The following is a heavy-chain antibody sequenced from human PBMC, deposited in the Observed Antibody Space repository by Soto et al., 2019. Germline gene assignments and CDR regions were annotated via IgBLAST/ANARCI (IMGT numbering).Heavy chain of an antibody. Sequence: GASVKVTSKASGYTFTSYAMHWVRQATGQRLEWMGWINAGNGNTKYSQKFQGRVTITRDTSASTAYMELSSLRSEDTAVYYCARGYCSSTSCYTPYYYYGMDVWGQGTTVTVSS. CDR2: INAGNGNT. J-gene: IGHJ6*02. V-gene: IGHV1-3*01. D-gene: IGHD2-2*02. CDR1: GYTFTSYA. CDR3: ARGYCSSTSCYTPYYYYGMDV.